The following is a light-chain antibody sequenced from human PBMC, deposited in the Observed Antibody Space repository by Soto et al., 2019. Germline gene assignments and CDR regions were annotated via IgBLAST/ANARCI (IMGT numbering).Light chain of an antibody. Sequence: QSALTQPASVSGSPGPSITISCTGTSSDIGGYNYVSWYQQLPGKAPRLMIYDVSNRPSGVSNRFSGSKSGNTAALTISGLQAEDDADYYCSSFTSRTTLIFGGGTKLTVL. V-gene: IGLV2-14*03. J-gene: IGLJ2*01. CDR1: SSDIGGYNY. CDR2: DVS. CDR3: SSFTSRTTLI.